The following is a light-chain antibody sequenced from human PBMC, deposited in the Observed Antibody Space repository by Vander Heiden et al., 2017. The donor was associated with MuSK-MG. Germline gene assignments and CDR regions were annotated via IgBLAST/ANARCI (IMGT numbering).Light chain of an antibody. CDR2: AAS. J-gene: IGKJ2*01. V-gene: IGKV1-39*01. CDR3: QQNDSNPPYT. Sequence: DIQMTQSPSSLSASVRDRVTITCRASQSISTSLNWYQQKPGKAPNLLIYAASSLQSGVPSRFSGSGYGTDFTLTITSLQPEDFAAYYCQQNDSNPPYTFGQGTKLEIK. CDR1: QSISTS.